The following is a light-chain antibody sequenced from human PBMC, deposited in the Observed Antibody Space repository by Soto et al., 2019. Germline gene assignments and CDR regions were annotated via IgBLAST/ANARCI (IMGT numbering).Light chain of an antibody. Sequence: QSVLTQPPSVSGSPGQSITISCTGNSVEAGDYNSVSWYQQHPGKAPKVMIYHVTIRASGVSNRFSGSKSGNTASLTISGLQAEDEADYYCSSYSHSPPSYVFGTGTKVTVL. V-gene: IGLV2-14*03. CDR3: SSYSHSPPSYV. CDR2: HVT. CDR1: SVEAGDYNS. J-gene: IGLJ1*01.